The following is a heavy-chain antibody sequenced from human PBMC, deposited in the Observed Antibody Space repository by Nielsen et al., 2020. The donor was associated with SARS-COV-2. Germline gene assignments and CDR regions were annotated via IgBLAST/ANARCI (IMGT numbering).Heavy chain of an antibody. D-gene: IGHD3-22*01. J-gene: IGHJ4*02. V-gene: IGHV3-74*03. CDR3: VRVRDDGYYYDTGPFDY. CDR2: INPDDSKT. CDR1: GFIFSNYR. Sequence: GESLKISCAASGFIFSNYRMHWVRQAPGKGLVWVSHINPDDSKTTYADSVEGRFTVSRDNAKNTLYLQMNSLTADDTAVYYCVRVRDDGYYYDTGPFDYWGQGTLVTVSS.